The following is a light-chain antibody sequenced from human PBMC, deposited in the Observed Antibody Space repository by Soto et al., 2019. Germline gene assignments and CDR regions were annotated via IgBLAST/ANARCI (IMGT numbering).Light chain of an antibody. CDR1: QSVSSSY. Sequence: ELVLTPSPGTLSFSPGERATLSCRASQSVSSSYLAWYQQKPGQAPRLLIYGASSRATGIPDRFSGSGSGTDFTLTISRLQPEDFAVYYCQQYDSLPKTFGQGTKVDIK. CDR3: QQYDSLPKT. CDR2: GAS. V-gene: IGKV3-20*01. J-gene: IGKJ1*01.